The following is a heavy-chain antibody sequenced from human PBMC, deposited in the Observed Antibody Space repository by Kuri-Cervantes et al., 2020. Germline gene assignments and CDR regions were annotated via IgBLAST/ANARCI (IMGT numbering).Heavy chain of an antibody. CDR2: ISYDGSNK. Sequence: GESLKISRAASEFTFSNYAMHWVRQAPGKGLEWVAVISYDGSNKHYADSVKGRFTISRDNSKNTKNTLYLQMNSLRSEDTAVYYCAGAEDWGTPWCFDLWGRGTLVTDSS. J-gene: IGHJ2*01. V-gene: IGHV3-30*01. D-gene: IGHD7-27*01. CDR1: EFTFSNYA. CDR3: AGAEDWGTPWCFDL.